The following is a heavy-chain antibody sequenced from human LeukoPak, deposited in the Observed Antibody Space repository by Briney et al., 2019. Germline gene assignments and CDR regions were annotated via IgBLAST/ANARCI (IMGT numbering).Heavy chain of an antibody. V-gene: IGHV4-4*02. J-gene: IGHJ4*02. CDR2: VYHSGSA. CDR1: GGSISSYTW. CDR3: ARAAGYSRSCYDY. Sequence: PSETLSLTCAVSGGSISSYTWWSWVRQPPGKGLEWIGEVYHSGSANYNPSFKSRVTISVDKSKNQFSLRLNSVTAADTAVYYCARAAGYSRSCYDYWGQGTLVTVSS. D-gene: IGHD6-13*01.